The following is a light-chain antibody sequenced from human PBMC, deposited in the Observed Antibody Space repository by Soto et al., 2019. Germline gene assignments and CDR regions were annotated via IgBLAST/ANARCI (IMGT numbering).Light chain of an antibody. J-gene: IGLJ3*02. V-gene: IGLV2-14*01. Sequence: QSALTQPASVSWSPGQSIAISCTGTNIDIGLYNYVSWYQQHPGKAPKLIIYEVSNRPSGVSNRFSGSKSGNTASLTISGLQPDDEADFYCSSFTTSLTLVFGGGTKVTVL. CDR2: EVS. CDR3: SSFTTSLTLV. CDR1: NIDIGLYNY.